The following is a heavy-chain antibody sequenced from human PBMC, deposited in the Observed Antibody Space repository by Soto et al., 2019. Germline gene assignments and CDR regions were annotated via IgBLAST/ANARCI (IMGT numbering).Heavy chain of an antibody. CDR3: ARKGPDYYDSSGFFDC. CDR1: GFTFSGYS. CDR2: ISSSSSYI. Sequence: GGSLRLSCAASGFTFSGYSITWVRQAPGKGLEWVSSISSSSSYIYCADSVKGRFTISRDNAKNSLYLQMNSLRAEDTAVYYCARKGPDYYDSSGFFDCWGQGTLVTVSS. D-gene: IGHD3-22*01. J-gene: IGHJ4*02. V-gene: IGHV3-21*01.